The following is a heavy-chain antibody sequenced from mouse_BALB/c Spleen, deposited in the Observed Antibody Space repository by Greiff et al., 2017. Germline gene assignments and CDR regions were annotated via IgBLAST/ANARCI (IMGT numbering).Heavy chain of an antibody. CDR1: GYSITSDYA. CDR2: ISYSGST. V-gene: IGHV3-2*02. CDR3: ARSSDY. Sequence: DVQLQESGPGLVKPSQSLSLTCTVTGYSITSDYAWNWIRQFPGNQLEWMGYISYSGSTSYNPSLKSRISITRDTSKNQFFLQLNSVTTEDTATYYCARSSDYWGQGTTLTVSS. J-gene: IGHJ2*01.